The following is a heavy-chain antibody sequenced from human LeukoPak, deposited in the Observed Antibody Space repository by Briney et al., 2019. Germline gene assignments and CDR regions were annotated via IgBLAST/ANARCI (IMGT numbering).Heavy chain of an antibody. V-gene: IGHV3-23*01. J-gene: IGHJ4*02. Sequence: GGSLRLSCAASGFIFSIYSMSWVRQAPGKGLEWVSVISKNGGTAYYADSVKGRFTISRDNSKNTLHLQMSSLRAEDTALYYCVKDRCDRATCPEVWGQGTLVTVSS. CDR2: ISKNGGTA. CDR1: GFIFSIYS. D-gene: IGHD2-21*01. CDR3: VKDRCDRATCPEV.